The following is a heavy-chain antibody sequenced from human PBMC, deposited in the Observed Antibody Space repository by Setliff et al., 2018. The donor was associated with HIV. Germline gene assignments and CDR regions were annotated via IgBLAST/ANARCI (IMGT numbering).Heavy chain of an antibody. Sequence: LRLSCAASGFTFSNYGMHWVRQAPGKGLEWVSVIWYDGSNKFYADSVKGRFTISRDNSKNTLYLQMNSLRAEDTAVYYCAKDPRKGGDYGGFDQWGQGTLVTVSS. J-gene: IGHJ4*02. V-gene: IGHV3-33*06. CDR3: AKDPRKGGDYGGFDQ. D-gene: IGHD4-17*01. CDR1: GFTFSNYG. CDR2: IWYDGSNK.